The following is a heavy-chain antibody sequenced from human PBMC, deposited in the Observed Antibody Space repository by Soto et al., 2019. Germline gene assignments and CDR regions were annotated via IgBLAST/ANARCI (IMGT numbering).Heavy chain of an antibody. Sequence: QVLLQESGPGLMKPSQTLSLTCTVSGLTISSASYYWSWIRQHPGKGLEWVGNIYYNGSTYYSPSLKSRVTLWVHTSKNQFSLRLASVTAADTAVYYCASYRLSGSWSKFDYWGQGTLVTVSS. CDR1: GLTISSASYY. V-gene: IGHV4-31*03. CDR3: ASYRLSGSWSKFDY. J-gene: IGHJ4*02. CDR2: IYYNGST. D-gene: IGHD6-13*01.